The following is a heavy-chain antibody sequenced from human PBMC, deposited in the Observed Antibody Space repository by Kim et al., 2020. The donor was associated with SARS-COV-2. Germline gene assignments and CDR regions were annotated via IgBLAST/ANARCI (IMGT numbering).Heavy chain of an antibody. CDR1: GDSVRSGGYS. J-gene: IGHJ5*02. CDR3: ARGGAYHVPFDP. CDR2: VFHNGNT. Sequence: SETLSLTCTVSGDSVRSGGYSWSWVRHSPGKGLEWIGYVFHNGNTYYSPSLESRVTISIDKSKNQFTLNRRSLVAADTAMYYCARGGAYHVPFDPWGQGSPVPVSS. V-gene: IGHV4-30-2*06. D-gene: IGHD2-21*01.